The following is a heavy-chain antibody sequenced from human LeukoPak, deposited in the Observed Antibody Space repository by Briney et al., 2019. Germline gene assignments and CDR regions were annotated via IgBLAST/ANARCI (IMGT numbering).Heavy chain of an antibody. Sequence: PGGSLRLSCAASGFTFSSYAMSWVRQAPGKGLEWVSAISGSGGSTYYADSVKGRFTISRDNAKNSLYLQMNSLRAEDTAVYYCARMSWFGDIYWGQGTLVTVSS. V-gene: IGHV3-23*01. CDR1: GFTFSSYA. CDR2: ISGSGGST. CDR3: ARMSWFGDIY. J-gene: IGHJ4*02. D-gene: IGHD3-10*01.